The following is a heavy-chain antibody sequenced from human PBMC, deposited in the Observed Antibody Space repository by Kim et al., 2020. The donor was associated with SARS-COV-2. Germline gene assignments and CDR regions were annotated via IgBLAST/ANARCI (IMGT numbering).Heavy chain of an antibody. D-gene: IGHD3-10*01. J-gene: IGHJ2*01. CDR1: GGSFSGYY. V-gene: IGHV4-34*01. Sequence: SETLSLTCAVYGGSFSGYYWSWIRQPPRKGLEWIGEINHSGRTNYNPSLKSRVTISVDTSKNQFSLKLTSVTAADAALYFCARRLSNTSGWGSHYCDLWG. CDR2: INHSGRT. CDR3: ARRLSNTSGWGSHYCDL.